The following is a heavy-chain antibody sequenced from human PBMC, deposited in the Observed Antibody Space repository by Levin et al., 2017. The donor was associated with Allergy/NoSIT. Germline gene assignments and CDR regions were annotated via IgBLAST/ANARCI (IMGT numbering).Heavy chain of an antibody. CDR1: GDSISSGYY. V-gene: IGHV4-38-2*01. CDR2: VFHSGTT. Sequence: ESLKISCAVSGDSISSGYYYNWVRQPPGEGLEWIGTVFHSGTTYYNPSLKSRVTMSVDTSKKQFSLKLSSVTAADTAVYYCARTYSTNSFAMSYWGQGTLVTVSS. CDR3: ARTYSTNSFAMSY. D-gene: IGHD2-8*01. J-gene: IGHJ4*02.